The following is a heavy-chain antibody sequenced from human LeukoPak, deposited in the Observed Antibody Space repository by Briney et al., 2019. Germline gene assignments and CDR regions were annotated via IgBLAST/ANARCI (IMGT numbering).Heavy chain of an antibody. V-gene: IGHV3-23*01. Sequence: GGSLRLSCAASGFTFSSYAMSWVRQAPGKGLEWVSAISGSGGSTYYADSVKGRFTISRDNSKNTLYLQMNSLRAEDTAVYYCARDHLPFYDILTGYYPYWGQGTLVTVSS. CDR1: GFTFSSYA. CDR2: ISGSGGST. J-gene: IGHJ4*02. CDR3: ARDHLPFYDILTGYYPY. D-gene: IGHD3-9*01.